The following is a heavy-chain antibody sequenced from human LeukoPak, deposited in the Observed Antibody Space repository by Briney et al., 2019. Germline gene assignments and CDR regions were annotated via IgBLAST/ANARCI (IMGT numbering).Heavy chain of an antibody. D-gene: IGHD7-27*01. CDR2: IIPIFGTA. Sequence: EASVKVSCKASGGTFSSYAISWVRQAPGQGLEWMGGIIPIFGTANYAQKFQGRVTMTRSASINTAYMELTNLRSEDTAVYYCARAPRSWGFDYWGQGTLVTVSS. CDR3: ARAPRSWGFDY. CDR1: GGTFSSYA. J-gene: IGHJ4*02. V-gene: IGHV1-69*05.